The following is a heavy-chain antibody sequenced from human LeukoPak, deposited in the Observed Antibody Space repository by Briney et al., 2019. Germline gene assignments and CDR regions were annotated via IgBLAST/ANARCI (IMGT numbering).Heavy chain of an antibody. V-gene: IGHV1-2*02. CDR3: ARKGDYCGGDCYLHWYFDL. Sequence: ASVKVSCKASGYTFTGYYMHWVRQAPGQGLGGMGWINTNSGGTNYAQKVQDRVTITRTTSISTAYMELSSLRSEDTAVYYCARKGDYCGGDCYLHWYFDLWGRGTLVTVSS. J-gene: IGHJ2*01. CDR1: GYTFTGYY. CDR2: INTNSGGT. D-gene: IGHD2-21*02.